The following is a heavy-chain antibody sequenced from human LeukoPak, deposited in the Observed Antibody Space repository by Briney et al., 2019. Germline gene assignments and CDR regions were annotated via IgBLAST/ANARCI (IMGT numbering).Heavy chain of an antibody. CDR1: GGSISSYY. D-gene: IGHD3-22*01. V-gene: IGHV4-59*08. J-gene: IGHJ2*01. Sequence: SETLSLTCTVSGGSISSYYWSWIRQPPGKGLEWIGYIYYSGSTNYNPSLKSRVTISVDTSKNQFSLKLSSVTAADTAVYYCARGSKSGYYFPQSYWYFDLWGRGTLVTVSS. CDR3: ARGSKSGYYFPQSYWYFDL. CDR2: IYYSGST.